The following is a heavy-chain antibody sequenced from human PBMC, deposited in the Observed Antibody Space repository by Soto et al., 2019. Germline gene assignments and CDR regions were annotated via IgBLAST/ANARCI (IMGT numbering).Heavy chain of an antibody. J-gene: IGHJ4*02. V-gene: IGHV4-59*01. CDR3: ARDSEVYDSSGYYIHYFDY. CDR2: IYYSGST. D-gene: IGHD3-22*01. CDR1: GGSISSYY. Sequence: TLSLTCTVSGGSISSYYWSWIRQPPGKGLEWIGYIYYSGSTNYNPSLKSRVTISVDTSKNQFSLKLSSVTAADTAVYYCARDSEVYDSSGYYIHYFDYWGQGTLVTAPQ.